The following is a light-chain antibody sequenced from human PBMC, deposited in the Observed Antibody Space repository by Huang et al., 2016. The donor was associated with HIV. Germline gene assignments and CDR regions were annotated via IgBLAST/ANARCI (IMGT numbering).Light chain of an antibody. J-gene: IGKJ1*01. V-gene: IGKV1-NL1*01. Sequence: DIQMTQSPSSLSAFVGDTVTITCRASQGISHSVACYQQKPGKAPKLLLYSTSRLESGVPSRFRGGGSGTDYTLTINSLQPDDFATYYCQQYYTSPTFGQGSKVEIK. CDR2: STS. CDR1: QGISHS. CDR3: QQYYTSPT.